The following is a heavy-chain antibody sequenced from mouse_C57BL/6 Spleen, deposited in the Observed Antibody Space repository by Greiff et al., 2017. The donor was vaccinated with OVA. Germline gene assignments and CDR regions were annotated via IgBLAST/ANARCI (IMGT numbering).Heavy chain of an antibody. CDR1: GFTFSSYT. CDR3: ARQYYGSSWFAY. Sequence: EVKLMESGGGLVKPGGSLKLSCAASGFTFSSYTMSWVRQTPEKRLEWVATISGGGGNTYYHDSVKGRFTISRDNAKNTLYLQMSSLRSEDTALYYCARQYYGSSWFAYWGQGTLVTVSA. J-gene: IGHJ3*01. CDR2: ISGGGGNT. V-gene: IGHV5-9*01. D-gene: IGHD1-1*01.